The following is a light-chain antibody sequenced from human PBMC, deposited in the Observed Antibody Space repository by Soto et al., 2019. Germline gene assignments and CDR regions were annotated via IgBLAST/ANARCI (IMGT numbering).Light chain of an antibody. V-gene: IGKV1-9*01. CDR3: QQVKSYPLN. CDR1: QGISSF. CDR2: AAS. J-gene: IGKJ4*01. Sequence: DIQLTQSPSFLSASVGDRVTITCRASQGISSFLAWYQQKPGKAPNFLIYAASTLQSGVPSRFSGSGSGTEFTLTISSLQPEDFATYYRQQVKSYPLNFGGGTKVEIK.